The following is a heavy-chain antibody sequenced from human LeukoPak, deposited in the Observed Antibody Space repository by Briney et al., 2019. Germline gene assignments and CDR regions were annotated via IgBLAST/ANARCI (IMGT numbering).Heavy chain of an antibody. CDR1: GGSISSYY. CDR3: ARVGQQWPHYYFDY. J-gene: IGHJ4*02. V-gene: IGHV4-59*01. Sequence: SETLSLTCTVSGGSISSYYWSWIRQPPGKGLEWIGYIYYSGGTNYNPSLKSRVTISVDTSKNQFSLKLSSVTAADTAVYYCARVGQQWPHYYFDYWGQGTLVTVSS. D-gene: IGHD6-19*01. CDR2: IYYSGGT.